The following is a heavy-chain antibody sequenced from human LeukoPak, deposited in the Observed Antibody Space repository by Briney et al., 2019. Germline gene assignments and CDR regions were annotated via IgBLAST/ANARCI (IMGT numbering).Heavy chain of an antibody. CDR2: ISVCNGNT. Sequence: GASVKVSCKASGYTFTSYGISWVRQAPGQGLEWMGWISVCNGNTNYAQKLQGRVTMTTDTSTSTAYMELRSLRSDDTAVYYCARVGYYGSGSYYPFYFDYWGQGTLVTVSS. CDR3: ARVGYYGSGSYYPFYFDY. V-gene: IGHV1-18*01. D-gene: IGHD3-10*01. J-gene: IGHJ4*02. CDR1: GYTFTSYG.